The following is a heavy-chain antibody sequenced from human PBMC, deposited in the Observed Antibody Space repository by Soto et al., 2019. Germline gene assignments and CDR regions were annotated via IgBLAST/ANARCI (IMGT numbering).Heavy chain of an antibody. CDR1: GGSISSYY. V-gene: IGHV4-59*01. D-gene: IGHD3-9*01. J-gene: IGHJ6*02. CDR3: ARENLGYDILPGSPSGMDV. Sequence: SETLSLTCTVSGGSISSYYWSWIRQPPGKGLEWIGYIYYSGSTNYNPSLKSRVTISVDTSKNQFSLKLSSVTAADTAVYYCARENLGYDILPGSPSGMDVWGQGTTVTVSS. CDR2: IYYSGST.